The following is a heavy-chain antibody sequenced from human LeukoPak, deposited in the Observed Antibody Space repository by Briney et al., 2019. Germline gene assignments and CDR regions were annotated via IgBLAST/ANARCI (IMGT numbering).Heavy chain of an antibody. CDR3: ARDRRGPGVGATAFDI. V-gene: IGHV4-4*02. J-gene: IGHJ3*02. D-gene: IGHD1-26*01. CDR2: IYHSGST. CDR1: GGSISSSNW. Sequence: SETLSLTCAVSGGSISSSNWWSWVRQPPGKGLEWIGEIYHSGSTNYNPSLKSRVTISVDKSKNQFSLKLSSVTAADTAVYYCARDRRGPGVGATAFDIWGQGTMVTVSS.